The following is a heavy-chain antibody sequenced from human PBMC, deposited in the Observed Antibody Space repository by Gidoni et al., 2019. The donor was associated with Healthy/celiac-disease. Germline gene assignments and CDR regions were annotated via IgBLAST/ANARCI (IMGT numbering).Heavy chain of an antibody. CDR2: ISWNSGSI. Sequence: EVQLVESGGGLVQPGRSLRLSCAASGFTFADYAMHWVRQAPGKGLEWVSGISWNSGSIGYADSVKGRFTISRDNAKNSLYLQMNSLRAEDTALYYCAKAESPYYDRADFAFDIWGQGTMVTVSS. V-gene: IGHV3-9*01. CDR1: GFTFADYA. J-gene: IGHJ3*02. D-gene: IGHD3-22*01. CDR3: AKAESPYYDRADFAFDI.